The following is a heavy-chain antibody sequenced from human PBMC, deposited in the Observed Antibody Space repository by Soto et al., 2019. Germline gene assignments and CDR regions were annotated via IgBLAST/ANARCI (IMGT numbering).Heavy chain of an antibody. V-gene: IGHV3-7*01. CDR1: GFIFSDFW. D-gene: IGHD2-8*02. CDR2: VKPDGSDK. J-gene: IGHJ4*02. Sequence: GGSISLSSAASGFIFSDFWMSWVRQAPVRGLEWLANVKPDGSDKYYVDSVRGRFTISRDNAKDSLYLQLSSLRAEDTAVYYCATETYWSFDYWGQGALVTVSS. CDR3: ATETYWSFDY.